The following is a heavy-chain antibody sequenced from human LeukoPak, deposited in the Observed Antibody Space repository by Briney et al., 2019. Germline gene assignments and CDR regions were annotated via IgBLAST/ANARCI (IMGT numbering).Heavy chain of an antibody. Sequence: GGSLRLSCAASGFTFSSYWMSWVRQAPGKGLEWVANIKQDGSEKYYVDSVKGQFTISRDNAKNSLYLQMNSPRAEDTAVYYCARVRSGSDNYYWGQGTLVTVSS. J-gene: IGHJ4*02. V-gene: IGHV3-7*01. CDR1: GFTFSSYW. CDR3: ARVRSGSDNYY. D-gene: IGHD1-26*01. CDR2: IKQDGSEK.